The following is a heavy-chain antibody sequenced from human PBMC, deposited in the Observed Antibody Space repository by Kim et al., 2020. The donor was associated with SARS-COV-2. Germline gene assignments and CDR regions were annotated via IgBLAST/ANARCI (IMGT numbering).Heavy chain of an antibody. J-gene: IGHJ3*02. Sequence: ASVKVSCKASGYTFTSYTMHWVRQAPGQRLEWMGWINAGNGDTKYSQKFQGRVAITRDTSASTAYMALSSLRSEDTAVYYCARAMQQWGGAFDIWGQGTM. CDR1: GYTFTSYT. D-gene: IGHD6-19*01. CDR2: INAGNGDT. V-gene: IGHV1-3*01. CDR3: ARAMQQWGGAFDI.